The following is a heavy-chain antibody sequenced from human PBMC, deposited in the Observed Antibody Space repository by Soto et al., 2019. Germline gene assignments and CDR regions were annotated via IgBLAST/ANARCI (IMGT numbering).Heavy chain of an antibody. CDR3: ARDVLANYDILTGYDTHYFDY. CDR2: LYSDGTT. D-gene: IGHD3-9*01. J-gene: IGHJ4*02. Sequence: EVQLVETGGGLIQPGGSLRLSCEASGFTVSSNYMSWVRQAPGKGLEWVSALYSDGTTYYADSVKGRFTISRDNSKNTLYLQMNSLRAEDTAVYYCARDVLANYDILTGYDTHYFDYWGQGTLVTVSS. V-gene: IGHV3-53*02. CDR1: GFTVSSNY.